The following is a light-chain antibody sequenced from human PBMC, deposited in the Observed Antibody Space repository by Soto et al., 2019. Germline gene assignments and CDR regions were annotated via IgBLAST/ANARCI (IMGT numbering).Light chain of an antibody. CDR3: GTWDSTLSILV. Sequence: QSVLTQPPSVSAAPGQKVTMSCTGGSSNIGKYYVSWHQQLPGTAPKLLIYENDKRPSGVPDRFSGSKSGTSATLGITGLRTGDEADYFCGTWDSTLSILVFGTGTKLTVL. J-gene: IGLJ1*01. CDR1: SSNIGKYY. V-gene: IGLV1-51*02. CDR2: END.